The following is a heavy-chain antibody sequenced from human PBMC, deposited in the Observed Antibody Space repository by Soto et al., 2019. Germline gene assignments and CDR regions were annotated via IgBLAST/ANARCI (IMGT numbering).Heavy chain of an antibody. V-gene: IGHV3-23*01. CDR1: EFTFADYA. D-gene: IGHD2-2*01. J-gene: IGHJ6*03. Sequence: EVQLLESGGGLVQPGGSLRLSCAASEFTFADYAMTWVRQAPGKGLEWVSAISGSDDSTYYADCVKGRFTISRDNSKNTRWRQRNSLRVEDTAVYYCAKVIVVVPAVNNYYMDVWGKGTTVTVSS. CDR2: ISGSDDST. CDR3: AKVIVVVPAVNNYYMDV.